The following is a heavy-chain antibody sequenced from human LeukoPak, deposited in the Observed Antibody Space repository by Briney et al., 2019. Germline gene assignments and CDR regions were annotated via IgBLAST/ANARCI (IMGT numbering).Heavy chain of an antibody. D-gene: IGHD6-13*01. Sequence: SETLSLTCTVSGGSISSYYWSWIRQPPGKGLEWIGYIYYSGSNNYNPSLKSRVTISVDTSKNQFSLKLSSVTAADTAVYYCAMNPPSSWTYYYYDMDVWGKGTTVTVSS. J-gene: IGHJ6*03. CDR2: IYYSGSN. CDR1: GGSISSYY. V-gene: IGHV4-59*08. CDR3: AMNPPSSWTYYYYDMDV.